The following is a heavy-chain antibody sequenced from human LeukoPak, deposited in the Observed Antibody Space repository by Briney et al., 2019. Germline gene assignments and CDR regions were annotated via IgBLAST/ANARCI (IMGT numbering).Heavy chain of an antibody. J-gene: IGHJ4*02. CDR1: GFTFSSYA. D-gene: IGHD3-22*01. Sequence: GGSLRLSCAASGFTFSSYALHWVRQAPGKGLEWVALISHDGSDKYYADSVKGRFPISRDNSKNMLYLQMNSLRPEDTAVYYCARDLYRIVVVPHYFDYWGQGTLVTVSS. CDR3: ARDLYRIVVVPHYFDY. CDR2: ISHDGSDK. V-gene: IGHV3-30*04.